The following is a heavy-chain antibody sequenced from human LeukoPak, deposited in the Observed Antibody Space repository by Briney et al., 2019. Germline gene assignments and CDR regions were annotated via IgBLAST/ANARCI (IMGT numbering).Heavy chain of an antibody. CDR3: ARDPPFGNGWSQNFFDY. Sequence: PGGSLRLSCAPSGLKFDTYAMHWVRQAPGKGLEWVALISYDGGNIYYGDSVRGRFTISRDNDSNMLYLQMNSLRPEDTAVYYCARDPPFGNGWSQNFFDYWGQGTLVIVSS. CDR1: GLKFDTYA. V-gene: IGHV3-30*04. J-gene: IGHJ4*02. CDR2: ISYDGGNI. D-gene: IGHD6-19*01.